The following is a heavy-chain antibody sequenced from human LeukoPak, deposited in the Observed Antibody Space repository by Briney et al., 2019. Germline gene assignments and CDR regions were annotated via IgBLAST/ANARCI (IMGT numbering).Heavy chain of an antibody. V-gene: IGHV3-15*01. CDR2: IKSKTDGGTT. Sequence: SGGSLRLSCAASGFTFSNAWMSWVRQAPGKGLEWVGRIKSKTDGGTTDYAAPVKGRFTISRDDSKNTLYLQMNSLKTEDTAVYYCTTEGYCSGGSCPGYFDYWGQGTLVTVSS. CDR1: GFTFSNAW. D-gene: IGHD2-15*01. CDR3: TTEGYCSGGSCPGYFDY. J-gene: IGHJ4*02.